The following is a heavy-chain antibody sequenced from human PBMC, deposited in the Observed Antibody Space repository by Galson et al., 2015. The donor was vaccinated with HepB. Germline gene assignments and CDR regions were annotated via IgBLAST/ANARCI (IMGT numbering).Heavy chain of an antibody. CDR2: INPGDSDA. Sequence: QSGAEVKKSGESLKISCQTSGSFFTTHWIGWVRQQPGKGLEWMGIINPGDSDARYSPSFRGQVTISVDKSINTAYLRWSSLKASDTAIYYCARHRRPDQRGAWNFYYYYYGMDVWGRGTTVTVS. V-gene: IGHV5-51*01. CDR1: GSFFTTHW. J-gene: IGHJ6*02. D-gene: IGHD1-1*01. CDR3: ARHRRPDQRGAWNFYYYYYGMDV.